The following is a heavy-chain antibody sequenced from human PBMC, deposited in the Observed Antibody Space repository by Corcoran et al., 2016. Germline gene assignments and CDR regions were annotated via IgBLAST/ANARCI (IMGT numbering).Heavy chain of an antibody. CDR1: GGSISSNRYY. CDR3: ARVFYTDYRDYAHWFDP. D-gene: IGHD4-17*01. J-gene: IGHJ5*02. V-gene: IGHV4-39*07. Sequence: QLQLQESGSGLVKPSESLYLSCTVSGGSISSNRYYWGWNRQRPGKVLEWIGSIYYSGSTYYNPSLKSRVTNTVDTSKNQFSLKLSSVTAADTALYYCARVFYTDYRDYAHWFDPWGQRTLVTVSS. CDR2: IYYSGST.